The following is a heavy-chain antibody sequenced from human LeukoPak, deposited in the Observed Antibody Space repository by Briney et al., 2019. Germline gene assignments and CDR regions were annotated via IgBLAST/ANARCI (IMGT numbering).Heavy chain of an antibody. CDR3: ARRLGYCSSTSCRFDAFDI. CDR2: IYPGDSDT. J-gene: IGHJ3*02. D-gene: IGHD2-2*01. Sequence: GESLQISCKGSGYSFTSYWIGWVRQMPGKGLEWMGIIYPGDSDTRYSPSFQGQVTISADKSISTAYLQWSSLKASDTAMYYCARRLGYCSSTSCRFDAFDIWGQGTMVTVSS. V-gene: IGHV5-51*01. CDR1: GYSFTSYW.